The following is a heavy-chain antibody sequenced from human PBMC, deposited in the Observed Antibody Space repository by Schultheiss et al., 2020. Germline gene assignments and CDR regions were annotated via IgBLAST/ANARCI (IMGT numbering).Heavy chain of an antibody. V-gene: IGHV3-48*01. CDR2: ISRSSSTI. D-gene: IGHD5-24*01. CDR3: ARFRDTNAFDM. J-gene: IGHJ3*02. CDR1: GFTFSSYA. Sequence: GGSLRLSCAASGFTFSSYAMSWVRQAPGKGLEWVSYISRSSSTIDYADSVKGRFTISRDNAKNSLHLQMNSLRAEDTAIYFCARFRDTNAFDMWGQGTMVTVSS.